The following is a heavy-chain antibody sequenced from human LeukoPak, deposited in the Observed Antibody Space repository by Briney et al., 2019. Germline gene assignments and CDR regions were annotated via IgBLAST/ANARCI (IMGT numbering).Heavy chain of an antibody. CDR2: INTDGSTT. Sequence: GGSLRLSCAASGFTLSGSWMHWVRQPPGKGLVWVSRINTDGSTTTYADSVKGRFTISRDNAENSLYLQMNSLRAEDTAVYYCAPTGKVTVGLGYWGQGTLVTVSS. V-gene: IGHV3-74*01. J-gene: IGHJ4*02. CDR1: GFTLSGSW. D-gene: IGHD2-21*02. CDR3: APTGKVTVGLGY.